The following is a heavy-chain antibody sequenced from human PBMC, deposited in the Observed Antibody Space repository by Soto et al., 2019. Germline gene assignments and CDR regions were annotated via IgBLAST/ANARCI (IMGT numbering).Heavy chain of an antibody. CDR1: GYTFTNYY. V-gene: IGHV1-46*01. J-gene: IGHJ4*02. D-gene: IGHD3-10*01. Sequence: QVQLVQSGAEVKKPGASVKVSCRASGYTFTNYYIHWVRQAPGQGLEWMAIINPMSGSTNYAQNFQGRVTLTMDTSTTTVYMDLSSLRFEVTAVYFCARDLLAGDFWGQGTLVTVSS. CDR2: INPMSGST. CDR3: ARDLLAGDF.